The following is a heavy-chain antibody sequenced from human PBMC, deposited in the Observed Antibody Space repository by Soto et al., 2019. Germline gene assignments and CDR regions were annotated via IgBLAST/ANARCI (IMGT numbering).Heavy chain of an antibody. CDR1: GFTFSSYG. Sequence: QVQLVESGGGVVQPGRSLRLSCAASGFTFSSYGMHWVRQAPGKGLEWVAVIWYDGSNKYYADSVKGRFTISRDNSKNTLYLEMNSLRAEDTAVYYCARGDLSITIFGVVSSPFDYWGQGTLVTVSS. V-gene: IGHV3-33*01. J-gene: IGHJ4*02. CDR2: IWYDGSNK. D-gene: IGHD3-3*01. CDR3: ARGDLSITIFGVVSSPFDY.